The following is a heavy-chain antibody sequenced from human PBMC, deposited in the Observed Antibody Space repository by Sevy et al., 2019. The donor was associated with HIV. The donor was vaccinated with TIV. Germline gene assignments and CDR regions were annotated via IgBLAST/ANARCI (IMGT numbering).Heavy chain of an antibody. CDR3: AKVLIAVAGTEPRYYYYGMDV. J-gene: IGHJ6*02. V-gene: IGHV3-30*18. CDR1: GFTFSSYG. CDR2: ISYDGSNK. D-gene: IGHD6-19*01. Sequence: GGSLRLSCAASGFTFSSYGMHWVRQAPGKGLEWVAVISYDGSNKYYADSVKGRFTISRDNSKNTLYLQMNSLRAKDTAVYYCAKVLIAVAGTEPRYYYYGMDVWGQGTTVTVSS.